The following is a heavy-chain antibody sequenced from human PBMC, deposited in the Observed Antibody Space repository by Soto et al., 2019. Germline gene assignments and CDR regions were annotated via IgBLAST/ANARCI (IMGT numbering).Heavy chain of an antibody. Sequence: PSETLSLTCTVSGGSISSYYWNWIRQPPGKGLEWIGYIYHSGSTYYNPSLKSRVTISVDRSKNQFSLKLSSVTAADTAVYYCARHNGPLYVGYYYDMDVWGQGTTVTVSS. CDR2: IYHSGST. J-gene: IGHJ6*02. D-gene: IGHD3-16*01. CDR1: GGSISSYY. V-gene: IGHV4-59*04. CDR3: ARHNGPLYVGYYYDMDV.